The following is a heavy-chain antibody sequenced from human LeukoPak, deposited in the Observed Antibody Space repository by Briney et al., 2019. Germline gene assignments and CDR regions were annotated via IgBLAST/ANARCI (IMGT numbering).Heavy chain of an antibody. J-gene: IGHJ6*04. CDR2: IRNDGNKK. D-gene: IGHD3-10*02. CDR3: AELGITMIGGV. Sequence: GGSLRLSCVASGFSFSTSGMHWVRQSPGKGLDWGAFIRNDGNKKNYAESVKGRFTISRDNAKNSLYLQMNSLRAEDTAVYYCAELGITMIGGVWGKGTTVTISS. V-gene: IGHV3-30*02. CDR1: GFSFSTSG.